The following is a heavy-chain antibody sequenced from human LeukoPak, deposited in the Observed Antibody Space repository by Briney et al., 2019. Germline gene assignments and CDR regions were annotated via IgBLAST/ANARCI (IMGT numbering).Heavy chain of an antibody. CDR1: GYTFTSYY. V-gene: IGHV1-46*01. CDR3: ARGAAYCSSTSCYTPDYYYYMDV. Sequence: ASVKVSSKAPGYTFTSYYMHWVRQAPGQGLEWMGIINPSGGSTSYAQKFQGRVTMTRDMSTSTVYMELSSLRSEDTAVYYCARGAAYCSSTSCYTPDYYYYMDVWGKGTTVTVSS. J-gene: IGHJ6*03. D-gene: IGHD2-2*02. CDR2: INPSGGST.